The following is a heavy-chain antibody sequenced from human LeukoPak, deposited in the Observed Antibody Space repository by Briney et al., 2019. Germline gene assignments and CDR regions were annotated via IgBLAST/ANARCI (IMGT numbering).Heavy chain of an antibody. CDR2: IYYSGST. D-gene: IGHD4-17*01. V-gene: IGHV4-59*01. Sequence: RPSETLSLTCSVSDGSINSYYWNWIRQPPGKGLEWIGYIYYSGSTNYNPSLKSRVTISVDTSKNQFSLKLSSVTAADTAVYYCARGGAHYGDFYFDYWGQGTLVTVSS. J-gene: IGHJ4*02. CDR1: DGSINSYY. CDR3: ARGGAHYGDFYFDY.